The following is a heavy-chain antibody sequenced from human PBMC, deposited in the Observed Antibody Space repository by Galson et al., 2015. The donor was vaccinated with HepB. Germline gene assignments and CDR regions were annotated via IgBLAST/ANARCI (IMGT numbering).Heavy chain of an antibody. J-gene: IGHJ3*02. Sequence: SETLSLTCTVSGGSISSYYWSWIRQPPGKGLEWIGYIYYSGSTNYNPSLKSRVTISVDTSKNQFSLRLSSVTAADTAVYYCARDLNSGCGGDCYSGAFDIWGQGTMVTVSS. CDR3: ARDLNSGCGGDCYSGAFDI. CDR1: GGSISSYY. CDR2: IYYSGST. V-gene: IGHV4-59*01. D-gene: IGHD2-21*01.